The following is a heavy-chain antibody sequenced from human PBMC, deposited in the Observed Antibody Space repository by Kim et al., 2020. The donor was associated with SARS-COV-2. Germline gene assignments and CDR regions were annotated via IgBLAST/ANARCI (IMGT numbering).Heavy chain of an antibody. V-gene: IGHV3-11*01. CDR2: GTTI. D-gene: IGHD2-15*01. CDR3: ARGWLDY. Sequence: GTTIYYTDSLKGRFTISRDNAKNALYLQMNGLRAEDTAVYYCARGWLDYWGQGTLVTVSS. J-gene: IGHJ4*02.